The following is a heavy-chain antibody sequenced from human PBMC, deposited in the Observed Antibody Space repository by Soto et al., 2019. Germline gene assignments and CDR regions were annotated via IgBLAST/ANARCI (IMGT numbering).Heavy chain of an antibody. D-gene: IGHD1-7*01. J-gene: IGHJ3*02. CDR3: ARHWVTGTWGDAFDI. V-gene: IGHV1-18*04. CDR2: INPDNANT. Sequence: ASVKVSCKTSGYTFTNHGINWVRQAPGQRLEWMGWINPDNANTNYAQKLQGRVTMTTDTSTTTAYMELSSLTSDDTAVYYCARHWVTGTWGDAFDIWGQGTMVTVSS. CDR1: GYTFTNHG.